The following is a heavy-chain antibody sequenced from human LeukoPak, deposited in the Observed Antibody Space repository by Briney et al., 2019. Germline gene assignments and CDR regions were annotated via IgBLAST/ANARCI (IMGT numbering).Heavy chain of an antibody. CDR2: FDPESGER. CDR3: ADFGVVTHWFDP. V-gene: IGHV1-24*01. Sequence: ASVTVSYKVSGFAFTEMSIHWLRQTPRKPLEWMGGFDPESGERVYAQSFRGRVTLSEDTSTDTAYMELSSLTSEDTAVYYCADFGVVTHWFDPWGQGTLVSVSS. CDR1: GFAFTEMS. D-gene: IGHD3-3*01. J-gene: IGHJ5*02.